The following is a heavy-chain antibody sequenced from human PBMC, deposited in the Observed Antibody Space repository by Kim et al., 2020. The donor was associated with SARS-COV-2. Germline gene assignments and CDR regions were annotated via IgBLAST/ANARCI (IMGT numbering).Heavy chain of an antibody. CDR1: GFTFSSYA. V-gene: IGHV3-64D*06. CDR2: ISSNGGST. CDR3: VKGGYCSGGSCYPHLDYEINWFDP. Sequence: GGSLRLSCSASGFTFSSYAMHWVRQAPGKGLEYVSAISSNGGSTYYADSVKGRFTISRDNSKNTLYLQMSSLRAEDTAVYYCVKGGYCSGGSCYPHLDYEINWFDPWGQGTLVTVSS. D-gene: IGHD2-15*01. J-gene: IGHJ5*02.